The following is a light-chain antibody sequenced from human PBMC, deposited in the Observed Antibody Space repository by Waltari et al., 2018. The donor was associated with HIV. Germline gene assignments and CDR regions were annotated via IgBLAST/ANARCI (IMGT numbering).Light chain of an antibody. CDR3: SSYTGSSTLYV. J-gene: IGLJ1*01. V-gene: IGLV2-14*01. CDR2: EVS. CDR1: SSDLGLYTY. Sequence: QSALTQPASVSGSPGQSITISCTGTSSDLGLYTYVSWYQQHPGKAPKLIIYEVSNRPSGVSNRFSGSKSGNTASLTISGLQAEDEADYYCSSYTGSSTLYVFGTGTKVTVL.